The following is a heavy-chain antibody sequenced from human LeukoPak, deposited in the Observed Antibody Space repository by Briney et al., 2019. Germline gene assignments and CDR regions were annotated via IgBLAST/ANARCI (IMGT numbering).Heavy chain of an antibody. CDR1: GFTFSSYA. D-gene: IGHD2-15*01. Sequence: GGSLRLSCAASGFTFSSYAMSWVRQAPGKGLEWVSAISGSGGSTYYADSVKGRFTISRDNSKNSLYLQMNSLRAEDTAVYYCARDSGMTTNFDYWGQGTLVTVSS. CDR2: ISGSGGST. CDR3: ARDSGMTTNFDY. J-gene: IGHJ4*02. V-gene: IGHV3-23*01.